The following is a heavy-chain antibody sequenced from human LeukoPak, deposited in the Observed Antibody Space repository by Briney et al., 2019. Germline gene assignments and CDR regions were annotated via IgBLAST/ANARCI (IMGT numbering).Heavy chain of an antibody. J-gene: IGHJ3*02. V-gene: IGHV1-69*04. Sequence: SVKVSCKAYGGTFSSYAISWVRQAPGQGLEWMGRIIPILGIANYAQKFQGRVTITVDKSTSTAYMELSGLRSEDTAVYCCARAITMVRVAIGAFDIWGQGTMVTVSS. D-gene: IGHD3-10*01. CDR3: ARAITMVRVAIGAFDI. CDR1: GGTFSSYA. CDR2: IIPILGIA.